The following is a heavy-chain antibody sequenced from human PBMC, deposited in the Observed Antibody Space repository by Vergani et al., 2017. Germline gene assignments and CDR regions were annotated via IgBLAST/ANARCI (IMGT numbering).Heavy chain of an antibody. D-gene: IGHD2-8*01. CDR2: IYYSGST. Sequence: QVQLQESGPGLVKPSETLSLTCTVSGGSISSHYWSWIRQPPGKGLELIGYIYYSGSTNYNPSLKSRVTISVDTSKNQFSLKLSSVTAADTAVYYCARGDTKYYYGMDVWGQGTTVTVSS. V-gene: IGHV4-59*11. CDR1: GGSISSHY. CDR3: ARGDTKYYYGMDV. J-gene: IGHJ6*02.